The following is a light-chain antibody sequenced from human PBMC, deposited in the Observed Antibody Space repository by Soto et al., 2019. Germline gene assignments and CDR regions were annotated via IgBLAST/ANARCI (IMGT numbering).Light chain of an antibody. J-gene: IGKJ4*01. CDR1: QNINRW. CDR2: KAF. Sequence: DIQMTQSPSTLSASVGDRVTITCRASQNINRWLAWYQQRPGKAPNLLIHKAFTLEAGVPSRFSGSASGTEFTLTISSLQPDDFAAYFGLQYNVYPLTFGGGTKVEIK. CDR3: LQYNVYPLT. V-gene: IGKV1-5*03.